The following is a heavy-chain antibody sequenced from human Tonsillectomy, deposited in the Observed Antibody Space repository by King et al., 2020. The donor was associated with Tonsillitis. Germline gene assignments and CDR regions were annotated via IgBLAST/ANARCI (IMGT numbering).Heavy chain of an antibody. J-gene: IGHJ4*02. CDR1: GGSFSGYY. Sequence: VQLQQWGAGLLKPSETLSLTCAVYGGSFSGYYWSWIRQPPGKGLEWIGEINHSGSTNYNPSLNSRVTISVDTSKNKFSLKLSSVTAADTAVYYCARTDPCSGGSCYSAPYWGQGTLVTVSS. D-gene: IGHD2-15*01. CDR2: INHSGST. V-gene: IGHV4-34*01. CDR3: ARTDPCSGGSCYSAPY.